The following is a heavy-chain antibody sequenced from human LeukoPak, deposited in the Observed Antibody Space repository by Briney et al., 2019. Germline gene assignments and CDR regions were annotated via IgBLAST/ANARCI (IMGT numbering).Heavy chain of an antibody. CDR1: GFTFSSYS. CDR2: ISSSSSYI. Sequence: PGGSLRLSCAASGFTFSSYSMNWVRQAPGKGLEWVSSISSSSSYIYYADSVKGRFTISRDNAKNSLYLQMNSLRAEDTAVYYCARELPRCRSCSRAWGQGTLVTVSS. J-gene: IGHJ5*02. D-gene: IGHD2-8*01. V-gene: IGHV3-21*01. CDR3: ARELPRCRSCSRA.